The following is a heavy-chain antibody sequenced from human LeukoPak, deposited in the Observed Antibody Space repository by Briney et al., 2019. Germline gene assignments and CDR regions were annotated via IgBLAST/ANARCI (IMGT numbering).Heavy chain of an antibody. D-gene: IGHD3-10*01. CDR3: ARHRSDSYSSPIDY. Sequence: GESLKISCKASGYTFSNYFIGWVRQMPGKGLEWMAIVSPRDSDTRYCPSFRGQVTVSADKSISTVYLQWSSLEASDTAMYYCARHRSDSYSSPIDYWGQGTLVTVSS. V-gene: IGHV5-51*01. J-gene: IGHJ4*02. CDR1: GYTFSNYF. CDR2: VSPRDSDT.